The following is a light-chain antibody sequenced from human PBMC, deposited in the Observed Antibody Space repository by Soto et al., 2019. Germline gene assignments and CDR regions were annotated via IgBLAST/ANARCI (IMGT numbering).Light chain of an antibody. V-gene: IGLV1-47*01. CDR3: AAWAYTLDAQV. CDR1: RSNIGRNF. Sequence: QSVLTQSPAASGTPGQRVTIYCSGSRSNIGRNFAYWYQHVPGTAPRLLIQRNNERPSGVPDRFSGSKSGTSVSLAISGLRSDDEATYYCAAWAYTLDAQVFGGGTQLTVL. J-gene: IGLJ3*02. CDR2: RNN.